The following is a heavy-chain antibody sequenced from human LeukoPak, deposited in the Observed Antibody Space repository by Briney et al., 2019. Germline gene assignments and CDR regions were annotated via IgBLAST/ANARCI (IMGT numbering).Heavy chain of an antibody. D-gene: IGHD3-10*01. CDR3: ARVAYGSGTYLPNFDY. V-gene: IGHV1-18*01. CDR1: GYTFTSYG. J-gene: IGHJ4*02. Sequence: GASVKVSCKASGYTFTSYGISWVRQAPGQGLEWMGWISTYNGDTNYAQKLQGRVTMTTDTSTSTAYMELRSLRSDDTAVYYCARVAYGSGTYLPNFDYWGQGTLVTVSS. CDR2: ISTYNGDT.